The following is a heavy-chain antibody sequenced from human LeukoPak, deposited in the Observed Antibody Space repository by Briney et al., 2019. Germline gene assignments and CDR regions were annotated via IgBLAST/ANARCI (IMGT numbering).Heavy chain of an antibody. J-gene: IGHJ4*02. CDR3: ARELKVGNTGYYFDY. CDR2: IYYSGST. D-gene: IGHD2/OR15-2a*01. V-gene: IGHV4-59*01. Sequence: KPSXTLSLTCTVSSGSISDYYWSWVRQPPGKGLEWIGYIYYSGSTNYNPSLKSRVTILVDMSKNQFSLKMSSVTAADTAVYYCARELKVGNTGYYFDYWGQGTLVTVSS. CDR1: SGSISDYY.